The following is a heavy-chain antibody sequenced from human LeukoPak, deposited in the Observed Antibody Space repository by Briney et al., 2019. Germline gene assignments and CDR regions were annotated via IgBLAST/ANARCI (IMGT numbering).Heavy chain of an antibody. CDR3: AKGDSSGYTDAFDI. CDR2: IIPIFGTA. J-gene: IGHJ3*02. D-gene: IGHD3-22*01. Sequence: SVKVSCKASGYTFTSYAMNWVRQAPGQGLEWMGGIIPIFGTANYAQKFQGRVTITADESTSTAYMELSSLRSEDTAVYYCAKGDSSGYTDAFDIWGQGTMVTVSS. CDR1: GYTFTSYA. V-gene: IGHV1-69*13.